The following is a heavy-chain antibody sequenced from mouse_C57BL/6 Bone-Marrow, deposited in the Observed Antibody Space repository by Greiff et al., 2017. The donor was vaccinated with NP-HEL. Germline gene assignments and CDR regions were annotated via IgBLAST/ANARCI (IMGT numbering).Heavy chain of an antibody. D-gene: IGHD1-1*01. V-gene: IGHV1-81*01. J-gene: IGHJ2*01. Sequence: QVQLKQSGAELARPGASVKLSCKASGYTFTSYGISWVKQRTGQGLEWIGEIYPRSGNTYYNEKFKGKATLTADKSSSTAYMELRSLTSEDSAVYFCAPSSYYYGSSFDYWGQGTTLTVSS. CDR1: GYTFTSYG. CDR3: APSSYYYGSSFDY. CDR2: IYPRSGNT.